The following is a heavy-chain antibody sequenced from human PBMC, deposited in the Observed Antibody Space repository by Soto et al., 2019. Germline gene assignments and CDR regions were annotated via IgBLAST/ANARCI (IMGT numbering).Heavy chain of an antibody. CDR2: ISYDGSNK. J-gene: IGHJ6*02. Sequence: GGSLRLSCAASGFTFSSYGMHWVRQAPGKGLEWVAVISYDGSNKYYEDSVKGRFTISRDNSKNTLYLQMNSLRAEDTAVYYCVQSYYYYGMDVWGQGTTVT. CDR3: VQSYYYYGMDV. CDR1: GFTFSSYG. V-gene: IGHV3-30*18.